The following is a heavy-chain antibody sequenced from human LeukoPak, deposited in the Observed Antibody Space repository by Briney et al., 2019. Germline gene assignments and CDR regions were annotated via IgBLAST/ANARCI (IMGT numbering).Heavy chain of an antibody. CDR1: GYTFTSYG. V-gene: IGHV1-18*01. CDR3: ARDVQQLVLDVSLDYGMDV. CDR2: ISAYNGNT. J-gene: IGHJ6*02. Sequence: ASVKVSCKASGYTFTSYGISWVRQAPGQGLEWMGWISAYNGNTNYAQKLQGRVTMTTDTSTGTAYMELRSLRSDDTAVYYCARDVQQLVLDVSLDYGMDVWGQGTTVTVSS. D-gene: IGHD6-13*01.